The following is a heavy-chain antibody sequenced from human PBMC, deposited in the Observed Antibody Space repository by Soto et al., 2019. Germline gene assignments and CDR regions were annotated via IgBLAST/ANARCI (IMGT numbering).Heavy chain of an antibody. V-gene: IGHV4-34*01. CDR3: ARGSRLWPRGWFDP. D-gene: IGHD5-18*01. J-gene: IGHJ5*02. Sequence: QVQLQQWGAGLLKPSETLSLTCAVYGGSFSGYYWSWIRQPPGKGLEWIGEINHSGSTNYNPSLKSRVTKSVDTSKNQVSLKLSSVTAADTAVYYCARGSRLWPRGWFDPWGQGTLVTVSS. CDR2: INHSGST. CDR1: GGSFSGYY.